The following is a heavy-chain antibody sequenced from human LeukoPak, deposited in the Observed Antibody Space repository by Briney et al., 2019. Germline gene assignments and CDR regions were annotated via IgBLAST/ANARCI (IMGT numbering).Heavy chain of an antibody. Sequence: AGGSLRLSCAASGFTFSNYWMAWVSQAPGKGPEWVANIKQDESEKYYVDSVKGRFTISRDNAKKSLYLQMNSLRVDDTAVYYCARDVEGSLDYWGQGTLVTVSS. CDR3: ARDVEGSLDY. CDR2: IKQDESEK. V-gene: IGHV3-7*01. J-gene: IGHJ4*02. CDR1: GFTFSNYW. D-gene: IGHD5-24*01.